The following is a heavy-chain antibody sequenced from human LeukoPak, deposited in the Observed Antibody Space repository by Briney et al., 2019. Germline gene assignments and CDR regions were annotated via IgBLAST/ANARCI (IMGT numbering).Heavy chain of an antibody. V-gene: IGHV4-38-2*01. D-gene: IGHD6-19*01. J-gene: IGHJ6*04. CDR2: IYHSGST. CDR3: AKGGSGWATGGMDV. Sequence: SETLSLTCAVSGYSISSGYYWGWIRQPPGKGLEWIGSIYHSGSTYYNPSLKSRVTMSVDTSKNQFSLKLSSVTAADTAVYYCAKGGSGWATGGMDVWGKGTTVTVSS. CDR1: GYSISSGYY.